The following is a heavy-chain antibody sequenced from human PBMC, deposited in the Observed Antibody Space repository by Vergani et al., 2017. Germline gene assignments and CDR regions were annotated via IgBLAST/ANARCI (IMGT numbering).Heavy chain of an antibody. CDR1: GYTFTSYY. CDR3: ARVNYYDSSGYYRDDAFDI. D-gene: IGHD3-22*01. Sequence: QVQLVQSGAEVKKPGASVKVSCKASGYTFTSYYMHWVRQAPGQGLEWMGIINPSGGSTSYAQKFQGRVTMTTDTSTSTAYMELRSLRSDDTAVYYCARVNYYDSSGYYRDDAFDIWGQGTMVTVSS. J-gene: IGHJ3*02. V-gene: IGHV1-46*01. CDR2: INPSGGST.